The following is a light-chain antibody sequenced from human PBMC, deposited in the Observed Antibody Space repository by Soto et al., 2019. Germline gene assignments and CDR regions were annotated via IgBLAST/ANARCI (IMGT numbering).Light chain of an antibody. CDR3: QQYGSSPPDT. CDR2: GAS. Sequence: EIVLTQSPGTLSLSPGERATLSCRASQSVSSSYLAWYQQKPGQAPRLLIYGASSRATGSPDRFSGSGSGTDFTLTISRLEPEDFAGYYCQQYGSSPPDTFGQGTKLEIK. V-gene: IGKV3-20*01. CDR1: QSVSSSY. J-gene: IGKJ2*01.